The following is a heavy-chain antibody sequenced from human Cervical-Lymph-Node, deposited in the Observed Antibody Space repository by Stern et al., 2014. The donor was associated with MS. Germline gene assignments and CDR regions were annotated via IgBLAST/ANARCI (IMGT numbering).Heavy chain of an antibody. CDR1: GLTISNAW. V-gene: IGHV3-15*01. J-gene: IGHJ4*02. Sequence: EVQLVESGGGLVKPGGSLRLSCAASGLTISNAWVSWVRQAPGKGLEWVGRIKSKSAGGTTDYAAPVKGRFTISRDDSDNTLYLQMNSLKSEDTAMYYCITKANWGQGTLVTVSS. CDR2: IKSKSAGGTT. CDR3: ITKAN.